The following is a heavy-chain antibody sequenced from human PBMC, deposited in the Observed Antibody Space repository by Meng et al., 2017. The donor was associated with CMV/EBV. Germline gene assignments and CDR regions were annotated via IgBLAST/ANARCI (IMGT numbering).Heavy chain of an antibody. D-gene: IGHD3-10*01. CDR2: ISSSSSYI. V-gene: IGHV3-21*01. Sequence: GESLKISCAASGFTLSSYSMNWVRQAPGKGLEWVSPISSSSSYIYYADSVKGRFTISRDNAKNSLYLQMNSLRAEDTAVYYCARDRVGSGSYYWDYYYYYGMDVWGQGTTVTSP. CDR1: GFTLSSYS. J-gene: IGHJ6*02. CDR3: ARDRVGSGSYYWDYYYYYGMDV.